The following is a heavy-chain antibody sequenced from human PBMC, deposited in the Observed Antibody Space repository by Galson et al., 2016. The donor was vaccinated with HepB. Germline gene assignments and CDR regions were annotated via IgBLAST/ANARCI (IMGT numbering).Heavy chain of an antibody. V-gene: IGHV3-23*01. D-gene: IGHD3-10*01. J-gene: IGHJ4*02. CDR2: INYSGSNT. Sequence: SLRLSCAASGFTFSSYAMNCVRQAPGKGLEWVSGINYSGSNTYYADSVRGRFTISRDNSKNTLYLQMNSLRVEDSAVYYCAKGKRYSDSGSYYVDYWGQGTLVTVSS. CDR3: AKGKRYSDSGSYYVDY. CDR1: GFTFSSYA.